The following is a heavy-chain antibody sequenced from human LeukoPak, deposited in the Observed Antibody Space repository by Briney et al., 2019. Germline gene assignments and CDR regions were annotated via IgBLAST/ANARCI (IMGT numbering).Heavy chain of an antibody. CDR1: GGSISSSSYY. V-gene: IGHV4-39*01. CDR3: ARLSGYYDSSSYYYYYMDV. CDR2: IYYSGST. D-gene: IGHD3-22*01. Sequence: PSETLSLTCTVSGGSISSSSYYWGWIRQPQGKGLEWIGSIYYSGSTYYNPSLKSRVTISVDTSKNQFSLKLSSVTAADTAVYYCARLSGYYDSSSYYYYYMDVWGKGTTVTISS. J-gene: IGHJ6*03.